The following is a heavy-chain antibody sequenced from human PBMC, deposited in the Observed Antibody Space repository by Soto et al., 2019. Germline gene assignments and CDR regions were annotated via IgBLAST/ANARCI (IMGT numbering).Heavy chain of an antibody. V-gene: IGHV3-53*01. CDR3: ARALPVAKGGFEP. J-gene: IGHJ5*02. CDR2: IYTAGGT. D-gene: IGHD2-2*01. Sequence: PGWSLRLSCAASGLTVRNTYMTWVRQPPGKGLECVSVIYTAGGTNYADSVKGRFIISRDNSKNTLYLQMNSLRAEDTAVYYCARALPVAKGGFEPWGQGTLVPVTS. CDR1: GLTVRNTY.